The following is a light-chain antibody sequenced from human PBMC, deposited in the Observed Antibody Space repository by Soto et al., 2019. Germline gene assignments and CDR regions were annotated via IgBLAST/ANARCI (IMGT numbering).Light chain of an antibody. J-gene: IGLJ1*01. CDR1: SSDVGGYNY. CDR2: EVS. Sequence: QSALTQPASVSGSPGQSITISCTGTSSDVGGYNYVSWYQQHPGKASKLIIYEVSNRPSGVSNRFSGSKSGNTASLTISGLQAEDEADYYCNSYTSKSTGVFGTATKLTVL. CDR3: NSYTSKSTGV. V-gene: IGLV2-14*01.